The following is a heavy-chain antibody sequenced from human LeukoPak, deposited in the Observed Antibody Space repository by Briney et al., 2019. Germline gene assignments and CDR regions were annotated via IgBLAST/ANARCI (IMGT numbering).Heavy chain of an antibody. D-gene: IGHD4-23*01. J-gene: IGHJ4*02. CDR3: VRDLDLGGYSTFEY. Sequence: GGSLRLSCAASGFTFSSYFWMHWVRQAPGKGLVWVSRIESDGSSSTYADSVKGRFTISRDNAKNSLYLQMNNLRAEDTAVYYCVRDLDLGGYSTFEYWGQGTLVTVSS. V-gene: IGHV3-74*01. CDR2: IESDGSSS. CDR1: GFTFSSYFW.